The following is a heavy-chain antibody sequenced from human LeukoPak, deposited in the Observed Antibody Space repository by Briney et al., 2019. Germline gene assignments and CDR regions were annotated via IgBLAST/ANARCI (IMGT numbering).Heavy chain of an antibody. J-gene: IGHJ4*02. V-gene: IGHV3-23*01. CDR1: GFTFNSYA. CDR3: AKDPSYIAVAGFDY. Sequence: PGGSLRLSCAASGFTFNSYAMSWVRQAPGKGLEWVSAISGGSAYYADSVKGRFTISRDDSKNTLYLQMNSLRAEDTAVYYCAKDPSYIAVAGFDYWGQGTLVTVSS. D-gene: IGHD6-19*01. CDR2: ISGGSA.